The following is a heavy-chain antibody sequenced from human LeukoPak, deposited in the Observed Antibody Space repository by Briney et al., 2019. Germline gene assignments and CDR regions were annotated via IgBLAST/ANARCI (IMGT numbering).Heavy chain of an antibody. CDR3: ARARTADYSSPHYYYMDV. CDR2: FDPEDGET. D-gene: IGHD4-11*01. V-gene: IGHV1-24*01. CDR1: GYTLTELS. J-gene: IGHJ6*03. Sequence: ASVKVSCKVSGYTLTELSMHWVRQAPGKGLEWMGGFDPEDGETIYAQKFQGRVTMTEDTSTDTAYMELSSLRSEDTAVYYCARARTADYSSPHYYYMDVWGKGTTVTDSS.